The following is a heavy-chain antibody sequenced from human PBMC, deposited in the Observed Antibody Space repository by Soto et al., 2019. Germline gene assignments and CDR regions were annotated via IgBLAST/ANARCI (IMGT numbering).Heavy chain of an antibody. J-gene: IGHJ3*02. Sequence: GGSLRLSCAASGFTFSSYAMSWVRQAPGKGLEWVSAISSSGSSTYYADSVKGRFTISRDNAKNSLYLQVSSLRAEDTAVYYCARIGGRCSGTSCPAGDAFDIWGQGTMVTVSS. D-gene: IGHD2-2*01. CDR1: GFTFSSYA. CDR2: ISSSGSST. CDR3: ARIGGRCSGTSCPAGDAFDI. V-gene: IGHV3-23*01.